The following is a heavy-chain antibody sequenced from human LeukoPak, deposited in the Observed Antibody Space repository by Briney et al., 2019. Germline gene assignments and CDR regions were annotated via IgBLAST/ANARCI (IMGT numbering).Heavy chain of an antibody. CDR2: INPNSGGT. Sequence: ASVKVSCKASGYTFTGYYMHWVRQAPGQGLEWMGWINPNSGGTNYAQKFQGRVTMTRDTSISTAYMELSRLRSDDTAVYYCARSPRYSSSWFSRGGGTYYFDYWGQGTLVTVSS. CDR1: GYTFTGYY. CDR3: ARSPRYSSSWFSRGGGTYYFDY. J-gene: IGHJ4*02. D-gene: IGHD6-13*01. V-gene: IGHV1-2*02.